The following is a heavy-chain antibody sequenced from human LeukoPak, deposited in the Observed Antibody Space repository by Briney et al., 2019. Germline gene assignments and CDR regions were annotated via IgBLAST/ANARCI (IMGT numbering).Heavy chain of an antibody. CDR2: IIPILGIA. CDR3: ARNGIFGVASGVGMDV. J-gene: IGHJ6*02. CDR1: GGTFGSYT. D-gene: IGHD3-3*01. V-gene: IGHV1-69*02. Sequence: ASVKVSCKASGGTFGSYTISWVRQAPGQGLEWMGRIIPILGIANYAQKFQGRVTITADKSTSTAYMELSGLRSEDTAVYYCARNGIFGVASGVGMDVWGQGTTVTVSS.